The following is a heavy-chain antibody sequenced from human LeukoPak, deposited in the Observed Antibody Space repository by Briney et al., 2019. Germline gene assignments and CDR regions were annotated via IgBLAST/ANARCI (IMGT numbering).Heavy chain of an antibody. J-gene: IGHJ5*02. Sequence: SETLSLTCTVSSGSISGYYWSWIRQPPGKGLEWIGYIYYSGSTKYNPSLKSRVTISVDTSKNQFSLKLSSVTAADTAVYYCARLPYCSTTSCYYWFDPWGQGTLVTVSS. V-gene: IGHV4-59*08. D-gene: IGHD2-2*01. CDR2: IYYSGST. CDR3: ARLPYCSTTSCYYWFDP. CDR1: SGSISGYY.